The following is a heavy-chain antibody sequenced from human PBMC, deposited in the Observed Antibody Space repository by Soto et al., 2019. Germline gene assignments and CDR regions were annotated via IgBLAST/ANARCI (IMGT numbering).Heavy chain of an antibody. J-gene: IGHJ5*02. CDR1: GFTFSSYN. CDR2: ISSSSSTI. Sequence: GWSLRLSCAASGFTFSSYNMNWVRQAPGKGLEWVSYISSSSSTIYYADSVKGRFTISRDNAKNSLYLQMNSLRAEDTAVYYCARHQECIAQIVWFDPSGQGTLVIVSS. V-gene: IGHV3-48*01. D-gene: IGHD6-13*01. CDR3: ARHQECIAQIVWFDP.